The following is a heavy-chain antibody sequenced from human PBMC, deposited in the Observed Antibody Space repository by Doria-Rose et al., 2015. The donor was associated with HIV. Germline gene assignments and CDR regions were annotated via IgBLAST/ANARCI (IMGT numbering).Heavy chain of an antibody. J-gene: IGHJ4*02. V-gene: IGHV2-26*01. D-gene: IGHD6-13*01. Sequence: QESGPVLVKPTETLTLTCTVSGVSLSSPGMGVSWIRQPPGKALEWLSNIFSDDVRSYTTSLESRLTISRGTSTSQVVLTMTDMDPVDTATYYCARIKSSRWYHKYYFDFWGQGTLVIVSA. CDR1: GVSLSSPGMG. CDR3: ARIKSSRWYHKYYFDF. CDR2: IFSDDVR.